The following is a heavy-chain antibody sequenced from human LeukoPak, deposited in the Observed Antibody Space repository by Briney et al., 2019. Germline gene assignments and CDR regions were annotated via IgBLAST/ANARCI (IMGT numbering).Heavy chain of an antibody. J-gene: IGHJ4*02. V-gene: IGHV3-23*01. CDR1: GFNFRDYA. CDR2: ISDSGLST. D-gene: IGHD2/OR15-2a*01. CDR3: ARDLGFSRNRYFDY. Sequence: GGSPRLSCTASGFNFRDYAMTWVRQSPGKGLEWVSTISDSGLSTYYADSVKGRFTISRDNSKNTVFLQMNSLTAEDTAMFYCARDLGFSRNRYFDYWGQGTLVTVSS.